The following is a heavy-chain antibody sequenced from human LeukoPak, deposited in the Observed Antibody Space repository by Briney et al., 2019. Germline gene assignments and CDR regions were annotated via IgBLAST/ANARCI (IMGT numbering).Heavy chain of an antibody. V-gene: IGHV3-48*03. CDR2: ISSSGSTI. CDR3: AREGIVGATRVTDS. Sequence: GGSLRLSCAASGFTFSNYAMAWVRQAPGKGLEWVSYISSSGSTIYYADSVKGRFTISRDNAKNSLYLQMNSLRAEDTAVYYCAREGIVGATRVTDSWGQGTLVTVSS. CDR1: GFTFSNYA. D-gene: IGHD1-26*01. J-gene: IGHJ4*02.